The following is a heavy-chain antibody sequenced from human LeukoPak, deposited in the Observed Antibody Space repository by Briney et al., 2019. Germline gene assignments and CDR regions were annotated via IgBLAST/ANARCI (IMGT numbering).Heavy chain of an antibody. CDR3: ARRLTMVRGVSGTDAFDI. V-gene: IGHV1-2*02. J-gene: IGHJ3*02. CDR1: GYTFTGYY. Sequence: ASVKVSCKASGYTFTGYYMHWVRQAPGQGLEWMGWINPNSGGTNYAQKFQGRVTMTRDTSISTAYMELSRLGSDDTAVYYCARRLTMVRGVSGTDAFDIWGQGTMVTVSS. CDR2: INPNSGGT. D-gene: IGHD3-10*01.